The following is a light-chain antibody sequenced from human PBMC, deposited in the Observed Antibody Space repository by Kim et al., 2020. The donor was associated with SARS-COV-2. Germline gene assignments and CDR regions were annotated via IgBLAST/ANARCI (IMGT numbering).Light chain of an antibody. CDR2: YDS. V-gene: IGLV3-21*04. J-gene: IGLJ1*01. CDR3: PVWDSSSDHNYV. CDR1: NIGSKS. Sequence: SYELTQPPSVSVAPGKTARITCGGNNIGSKSVHWYQQKPGQAPVLVIYYDSDRPSGIPERFSGSNSGNTATLTISRVAAGDEADYYCPVWDSSSDHNYV.